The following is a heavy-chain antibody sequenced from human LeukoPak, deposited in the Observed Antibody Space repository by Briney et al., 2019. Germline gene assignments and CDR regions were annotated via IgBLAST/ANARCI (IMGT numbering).Heavy chain of an antibody. Sequence: ASVKVSCKASGYTFTGYYMHWVRQAPGQGLEWMGWINPNSGGTNYAQKFQGRVTMTRDTSICTAYMELSRLRSDDTAVYYCATELIAAAGTRGWGQGTLVTVSS. CDR3: ATELIAAAGTRG. D-gene: IGHD6-13*01. CDR1: GYTFTGYY. V-gene: IGHV1-2*02. J-gene: IGHJ4*02. CDR2: INPNSGGT.